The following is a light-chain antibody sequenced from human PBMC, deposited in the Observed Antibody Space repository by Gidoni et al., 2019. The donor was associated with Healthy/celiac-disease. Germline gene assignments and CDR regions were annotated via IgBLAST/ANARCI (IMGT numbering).Light chain of an antibody. J-gene: IGKJ2*01. V-gene: IGKV1-33*01. CDR2: DAS. CDR3: QQYDNLPI. CDR1: PDISNY. Sequence: IQLTQSPSSLSASVGDRVTITCQASPDISNYLHWYQQKPGKAPKLLIYDASNLETGVPTRSSGSGSTTDITITSSSLQQEDIATYYCQQYDNLPIFXQXTKLEIK.